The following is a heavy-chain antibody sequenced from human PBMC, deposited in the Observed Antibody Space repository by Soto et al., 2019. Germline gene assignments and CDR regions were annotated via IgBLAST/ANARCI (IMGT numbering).Heavy chain of an antibody. Sequence: ASVKVSCKASGYSLTTYSMQWVRQAPGQRLEWMGLINGGNGITKFSQKFQDRVTITRDTSASTAYMELSSLRAEDTAVYYCARENIEHCSDYWGQGTLVTVSS. CDR2: INGGNGIT. V-gene: IGHV1-3*01. J-gene: IGHJ4*02. CDR3: ARENIEHCSDY. CDR1: GYSLTTYS.